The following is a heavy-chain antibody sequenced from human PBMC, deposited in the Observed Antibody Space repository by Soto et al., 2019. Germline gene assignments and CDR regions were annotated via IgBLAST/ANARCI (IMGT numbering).Heavy chain of an antibody. D-gene: IGHD1-1*01. V-gene: IGHV3-23*01. CDR1: GFSFSANA. J-gene: IGHJ4*02. CDR2: ILHIGDIA. CDR3: ARRGLSNNDY. Sequence: DVQLLESGGGLVQPGGSLRLSCVASGFSFSANAMTWVRQAPGKGLEWVASILHIGDIAYYADSVKGRFTISRDNSKRTLYLQMNGLRAEDTAVYYCARRGLSNNDYWGQGTLVTVSS.